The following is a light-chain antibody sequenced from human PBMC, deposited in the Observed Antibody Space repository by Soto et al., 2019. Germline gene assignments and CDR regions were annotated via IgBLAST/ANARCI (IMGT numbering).Light chain of an antibody. CDR2: AAS. V-gene: IGKV1-39*01. CDR3: QQYNSYPWT. J-gene: IGKJ1*01. CDR1: QSISSY. Sequence: DIQMTQSPSSLSASVGDRVTITCRASQSISSYLNWYQQKPGKAPKLLIYAASSLQSGVPSRFSGGGSGTEFTLTISSLQPDDFATYYCQQYNSYPWTFGQGTKVDIK.